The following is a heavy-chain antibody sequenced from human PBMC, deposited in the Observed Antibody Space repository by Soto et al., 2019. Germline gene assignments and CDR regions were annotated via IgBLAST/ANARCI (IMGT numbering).Heavy chain of an antibody. Sequence: GESLKISCKASGYIFSNYWITWVRQMPGKGLEWMGRIDPSDSYTNYSPSFEGHVTISADRSSSTAYLQWSSLKAADTAMYYCSRHTGAGDYWGQGTLVTVSS. V-gene: IGHV5-10-1*01. CDR1: GYIFSNYW. J-gene: IGHJ4*02. CDR3: SRHTGAGDY. D-gene: IGHD3-10*01. CDR2: IDPSDSYT.